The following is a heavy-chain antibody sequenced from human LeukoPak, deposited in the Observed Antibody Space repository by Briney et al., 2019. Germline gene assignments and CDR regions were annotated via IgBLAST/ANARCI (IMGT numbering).Heavy chain of an antibody. CDR1: GFTFSSYA. J-gene: IGHJ4*02. V-gene: IGHV5-51*01. CDR2: IYPGDSDT. D-gene: IGHD4-17*01. Sequence: PGGSLRLSCAASGFTFSSYAMSWVRQAPGKGLEWMGIIYPGDSDTRYSPSFQGQVTISADKSINTAYLQWSSLKATDTGIYYCARQYGRPFDYWGQGTLVTVSS. CDR3: ARQYGRPFDY.